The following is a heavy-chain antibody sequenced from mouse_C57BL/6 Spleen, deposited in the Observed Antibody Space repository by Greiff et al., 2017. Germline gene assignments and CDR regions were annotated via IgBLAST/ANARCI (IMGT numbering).Heavy chain of an antibody. Sequence: VKLVESGPELVKPGASVKISCKASGYAFSSSWMNWVKQRPGKGLEWIGRIYPGDGDTNYNGKFKGKATLTADKSSSTAYMQLSSLTSEDSAVYFCARSGDYVYAMDYWGQGTSVTVSS. CDR2: IYPGDGDT. V-gene: IGHV1-82*01. D-gene: IGHD1-1*02. CDR3: ARSGDYVYAMDY. J-gene: IGHJ4*01. CDR1: GYAFSSSW.